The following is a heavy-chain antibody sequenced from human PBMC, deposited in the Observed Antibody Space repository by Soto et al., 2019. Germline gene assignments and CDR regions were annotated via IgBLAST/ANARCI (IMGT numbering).Heavy chain of an antibody. Sequence: HPGGSLRLSCAASGFTFSSYAMSWVRQAPGKGLEWVSAISGSGGSTYYADSVKGRFTISRDNSKNTLYLQMNSLRAEDTAVYYCAKDLGYYDSSGYQSYWGQGTLVTVSS. CDR3: AKDLGYYDSSGYQSY. V-gene: IGHV3-23*01. D-gene: IGHD3-22*01. CDR1: GFTFSSYA. J-gene: IGHJ4*02. CDR2: ISGSGGST.